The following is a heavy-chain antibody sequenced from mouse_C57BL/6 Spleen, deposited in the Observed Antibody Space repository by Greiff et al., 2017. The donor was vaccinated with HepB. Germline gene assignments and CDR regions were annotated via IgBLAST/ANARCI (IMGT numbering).Heavy chain of an antibody. J-gene: IGHJ4*01. Sequence: QVQLKQPGAELVRPGSSVKLSCKASGYTFTSYWMDWVKQRPGQGLEWIGNIYPSDSETHYNQKFKDKATLTGDKSSSTAYMQLRSLTSEDSAVYYCARGGITTRAMDYWGQGTSVTVSS. CDR2: IYPSDSET. D-gene: IGHD1-1*01. CDR1: GYTFTSYW. V-gene: IGHV1-61*01. CDR3: ARGGITTRAMDY.